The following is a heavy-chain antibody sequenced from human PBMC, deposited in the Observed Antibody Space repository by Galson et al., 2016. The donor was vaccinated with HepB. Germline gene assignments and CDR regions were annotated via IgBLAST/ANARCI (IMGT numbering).Heavy chain of an antibody. V-gene: IGHV6-1*01. J-gene: IGHJ6*02. CDR2: TYYRSTWYN. D-gene: IGHD6-19*01. Sequence: CAISGDSVSSNFAAWNWIRQSPSRGLGWLGKTYYRSTWYNDYAVSVKSRITINPDTSKSQFSLQLNSVTPEDTAVYYCARDTPWLAGGYYYYVMDVWGQGTTVTVS. CDR1: GDSVSSNFAA. CDR3: ARDTPWLAGGYYYYVMDV.